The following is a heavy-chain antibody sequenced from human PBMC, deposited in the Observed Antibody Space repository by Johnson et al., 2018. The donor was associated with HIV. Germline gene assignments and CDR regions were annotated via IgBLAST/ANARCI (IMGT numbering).Heavy chain of an antibody. CDR2: ISYDGSNK. CDR3: ARNQGRRNYYDAFDI. D-gene: IGHD1-7*01. CDR1: GFTFSSYA. J-gene: IGHJ3*02. V-gene: IGHV3-30-3*01. Sequence: QMQLVESGGGVVQPGRSLRLSCAASGFTFSSYAMHWVRQAPGKGLDWVAVISYDGSNKYYADSVKGRFTISRDNSKNTLYLQMNSLRAEYTAVYYCARNQGRRNYYDAFDIWGQGTMVTVSS.